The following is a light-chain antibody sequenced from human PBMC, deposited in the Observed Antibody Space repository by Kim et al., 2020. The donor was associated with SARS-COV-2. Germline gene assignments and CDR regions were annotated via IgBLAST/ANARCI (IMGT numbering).Light chain of an antibody. CDR1: KLGDKY. V-gene: IGLV3-1*01. CDR3: QAWDSSTPYV. Sequence: SYELPQPPSVSVSPGQTASITCSGDKLGDKYACWYQQKPGQSPVLVIYQDSKRPSGIPERFSGSNSGNTATLTISGTQAMDEADYYCQAWDSSTPYVFGTGTKVTVL. CDR2: QDS. J-gene: IGLJ1*01.